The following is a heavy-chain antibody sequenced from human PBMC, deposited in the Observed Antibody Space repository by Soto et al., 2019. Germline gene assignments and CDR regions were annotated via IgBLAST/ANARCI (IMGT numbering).Heavy chain of an antibody. V-gene: IGHV4-59*08. D-gene: IGHD4-17*01. Sequence: SETLSLTCTVSGGSISSYYLSWIRQPPGKGLEWIGYIYYSGSTNYNPSLKSRVTISVDTSKNQFPLRLSSVTAADTAVYYCASPTRDDYGDYYFDYWGQGTLVTVSS. J-gene: IGHJ4*02. CDR1: GGSISSYY. CDR3: ASPTRDDYGDYYFDY. CDR2: IYYSGST.